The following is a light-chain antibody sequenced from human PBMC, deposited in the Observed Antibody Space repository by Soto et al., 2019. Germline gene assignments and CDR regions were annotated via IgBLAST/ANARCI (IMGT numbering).Light chain of an antibody. J-gene: IGKJ3*01. V-gene: IGKV3-11*01. CDR2: DAS. CDR1: QSIDNY. Sequence: EIVLTQSPATLSLSPGERATLSCRASQSIDNYLAWYQHKPGQAPRLLIYDASIRATGIPARFSGSGSGTDFTLTISSLETEDFAVYYCQQRSNWPPFTFGPGTKVDI. CDR3: QQRSNWPPFT.